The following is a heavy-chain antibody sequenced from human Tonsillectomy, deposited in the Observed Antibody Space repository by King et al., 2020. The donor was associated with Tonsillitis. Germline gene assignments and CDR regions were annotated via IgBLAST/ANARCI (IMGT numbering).Heavy chain of an antibody. V-gene: IGHV5-51*01. CDR3: ARALCFPTPCFVYNYFDP. D-gene: IGHD2-15*01. Sequence: VQLVESGAEVKKPGESLKISCKASGYTFTDYWIAWVRQMPGKGLEWMGIIFPGDSDTRYSPSFQGQVTISADRSITTAYLQWSSLRASDTAMYYCARALCFPTPCFVYNYFDPWGQGTLVTVSS. J-gene: IGHJ5*02. CDR1: GYTFTDYW. CDR2: IFPGDSDT.